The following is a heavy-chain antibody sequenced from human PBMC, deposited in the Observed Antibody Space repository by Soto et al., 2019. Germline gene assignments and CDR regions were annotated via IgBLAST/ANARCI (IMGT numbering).Heavy chain of an antibody. CDR3: ARDGVAPGLYSDH. Sequence: EVQLVESGGGLVQPGGSLGLSCAASGFTFSDYWMNWVRQTPGKRLEWVASIKYDGREKNYVDSVKGRFTISRDNAKNAVYLQMASLRAEDTAGYYCARDGVAPGLYSDHWGQGTPVTVSS. CDR2: IKYDGREK. CDR1: GFTFSDYW. D-gene: IGHD6-13*01. J-gene: IGHJ4*02. V-gene: IGHV3-7*05.